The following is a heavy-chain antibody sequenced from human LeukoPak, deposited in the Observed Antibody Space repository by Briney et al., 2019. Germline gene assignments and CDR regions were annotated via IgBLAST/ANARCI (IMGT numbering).Heavy chain of an antibody. CDR2: ISTKGSNYAT. V-gene: IGHV3-73*01. Sequence: PGGSLRLSCSASGFRFSGSDFHWVRQASGRGLEWVGRISTKGSNYATAYAASVKGRSTISRDDSKNTAYLQMNSLSTEDTALYFCTAYISGHFWGQGTLVTVSS. J-gene: IGHJ4*02. CDR3: TAYISGHF. D-gene: IGHD6-19*01. CDR1: GFRFSGSD.